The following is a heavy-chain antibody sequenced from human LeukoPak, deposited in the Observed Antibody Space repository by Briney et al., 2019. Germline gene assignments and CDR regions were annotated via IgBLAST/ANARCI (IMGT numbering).Heavy chain of an antibody. J-gene: IGHJ4*02. D-gene: IGHD5-24*01. CDR2: INWNGGST. CDR1: GFTFDDYG. Sequence: GGSLRLSCAASGFTFDDYGMSWVRQAPGKGLEWVSGINWNGGSTGYADSVKGRFTISRDNAKNSLYLQMNSLRAEDTALYYCARVWVGRWLQLVAFDYWGQGTLVTVSS. V-gene: IGHV3-20*04. CDR3: ARVWVGRWLQLVAFDY.